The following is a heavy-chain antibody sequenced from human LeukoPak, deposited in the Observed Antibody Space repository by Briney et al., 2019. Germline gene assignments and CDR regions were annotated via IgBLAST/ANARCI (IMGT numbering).Heavy chain of an antibody. CDR1: GYTFTGYY. Sequence: ASVKVSCKASGYTFTGYYMHWVRQAPGQGLEWMGWINPKSGGTNYAQKFQGRVTMTRDTSISTAYMELSRLRSDDTDVYYCARDLPVIGDYWGQGTLDTVSS. J-gene: IGHJ4*02. V-gene: IGHV1-2*02. CDR3: ARDLPVIGDY. D-gene: IGHD3-22*01. CDR2: INPKSGGT.